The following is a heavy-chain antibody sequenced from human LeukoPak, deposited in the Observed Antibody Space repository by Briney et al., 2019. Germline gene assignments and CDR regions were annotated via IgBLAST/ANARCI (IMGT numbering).Heavy chain of an antibody. D-gene: IGHD3-22*01. Sequence: GGSLRLSCAASEFTFSSYEMNWVRQAPGKGLEWVSYISSSGSTIYYADSVKGRFTISRDNAKNSLYLQMNSLRAEDTAVYYCARVLNDSSGYYYSFYYYYYMDVWGKGTTVTVSS. CDR3: ARVLNDSSGYYYSFYYYYYMDV. CDR1: EFTFSSYE. V-gene: IGHV3-48*03. CDR2: ISSSGSTI. J-gene: IGHJ6*03.